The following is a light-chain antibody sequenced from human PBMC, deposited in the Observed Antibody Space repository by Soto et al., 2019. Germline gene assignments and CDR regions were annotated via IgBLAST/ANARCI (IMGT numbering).Light chain of an antibody. CDR1: SSNFGSGYD. CDR2: GNN. Sequence: QSVLTQPPSVSGAPGQRVTISCTGSSSNFGSGYDVQWYQQLPGTAPKFLISGNNDRPSGLPDRFSASKSGTSASLAITGLQAEDEAVYYCQTYDTSLSGYVFGTGTKVTVL. CDR3: QTYDTSLSGYV. J-gene: IGLJ1*01. V-gene: IGLV1-40*01.